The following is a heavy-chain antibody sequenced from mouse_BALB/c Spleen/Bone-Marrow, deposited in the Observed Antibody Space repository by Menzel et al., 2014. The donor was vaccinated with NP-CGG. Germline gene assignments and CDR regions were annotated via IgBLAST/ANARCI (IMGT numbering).Heavy chain of an antibody. J-gene: IGHJ3*01. V-gene: IGHV2-6-7*01. CDR2: IWGDGST. D-gene: IGHD1-1*01. Sequence: VMLVESGPGLVAPSQSLSITCTVSGFSLXGYGVNWVRQPPGKGLEWLGMIWGDGSTDYNSALKSRLSISKDNSKSQVFLKMHSLQSDDTARYYCARRGDYGAWFAYWGQGTLVTVSA. CDR1: GFSLXGYG. CDR3: ARRGDYGAWFAY.